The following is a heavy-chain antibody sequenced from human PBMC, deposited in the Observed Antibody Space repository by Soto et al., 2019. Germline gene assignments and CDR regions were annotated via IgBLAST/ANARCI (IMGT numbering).Heavy chain of an antibody. CDR2: IYYSGST. V-gene: IGHV4-59*01. D-gene: IGHD2-15*01. CDR3: ARDRADGYSIYYYDGMDV. CDR1: GGSISSYY. J-gene: IGHJ6*02. Sequence: SETLSLTCTVSGGSISSYYWSWIRQPPGKGLEWIGYIYYSGSTNYNPSLKSRVTISVDTSKNQFSLKLSSVTAADTAVYYCARDRADGYSIYYYDGMDVWGQGTTVTVSS.